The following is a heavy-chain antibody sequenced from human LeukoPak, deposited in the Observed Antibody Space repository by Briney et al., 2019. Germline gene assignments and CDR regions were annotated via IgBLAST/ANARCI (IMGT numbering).Heavy chain of an antibody. CDR2: IKSKTDGGTT. Sequence: GGSLRLSCAASGFTFSNAWMSWVRQAPGKGLEWVGRIKSKTDGGTTDYAAPVKGKFTISRDDSKNTLFLQMNSLRAEDTAVYHCAKDALSGWYGYSDYWGQGALVTVSS. CDR3: AKDALSGWYGYSDY. D-gene: IGHD6-19*01. J-gene: IGHJ4*02. CDR1: GFTFSNAW. V-gene: IGHV3-15*01.